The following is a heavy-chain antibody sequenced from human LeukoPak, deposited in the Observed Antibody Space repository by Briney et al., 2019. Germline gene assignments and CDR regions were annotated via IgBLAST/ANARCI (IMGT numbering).Heavy chain of an antibody. CDR2: ISYIGST. J-gene: IGHJ3*02. V-gene: IGHV4-59*11. D-gene: IGHD4-17*01. CDR3: ARDLVTVTKGFDI. CDR1: GDSFSSHY. Sequence: SGTLSLTCAVSGDSFSSHYWTWIRQPPGKGLEWIGYISYIGSTNYNPSLKSRVTISIDTSKNQFSLKLSSVTAADTAVYYCARDLVTVTKGFDIWGQGTMVSVSS.